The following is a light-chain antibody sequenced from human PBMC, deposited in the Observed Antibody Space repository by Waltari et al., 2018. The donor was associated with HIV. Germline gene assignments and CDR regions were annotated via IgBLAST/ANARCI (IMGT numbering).Light chain of an antibody. Sequence: QSALAQPASVSGSPGQSITISCTGASSDFVSWYQQYPGKAPKVMLYEFNKRPSGVSSRFSGSKSCNTASLTISGLQAEDEADYYCCTYGGSSTHVLFGGGTKLTVL. J-gene: IGLJ2*01. V-gene: IGLV2-23*02. CDR3: CTYGGSSTHVL. CDR2: EFN. CDR1: SSDF.